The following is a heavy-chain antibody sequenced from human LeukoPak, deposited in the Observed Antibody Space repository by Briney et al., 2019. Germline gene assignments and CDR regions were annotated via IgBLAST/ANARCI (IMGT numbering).Heavy chain of an antibody. CDR1: GVSISSSNSY. CDR3: ARARRYSYYMDV. D-gene: IGHD1-26*01. Sequence: SETLSLTCTVSGVSISSSNSYWGWIRQPPGKGLEWIGSIYYSGSTYYNPSLKSRVTISVDTSKNQFSLKLSSVTAADTAVYYCARARRYSYYMDVWGKGTTVTVSS. V-gene: IGHV4-39*07. CDR2: IYYSGST. J-gene: IGHJ6*03.